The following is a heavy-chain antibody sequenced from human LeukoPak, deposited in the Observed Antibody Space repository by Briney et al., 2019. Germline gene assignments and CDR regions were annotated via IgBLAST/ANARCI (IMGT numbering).Heavy chain of an antibody. CDR1: GGSINSSSYY. V-gene: IGHV4-39*07. CDR2: IYYSGST. Sequence: PSETLSLTCTVSGGSINSSSYYWGWIRQPPGKGLEWIGSIYYSGSTYYNPSLKSRVTISVDSSKNQFSLQLSSVTAADTAVYYCARGGGVVVPDNWFDPWGQGTLVTVSS. D-gene: IGHD2-2*01. CDR3: ARGGGVVVPDNWFDP. J-gene: IGHJ5*02.